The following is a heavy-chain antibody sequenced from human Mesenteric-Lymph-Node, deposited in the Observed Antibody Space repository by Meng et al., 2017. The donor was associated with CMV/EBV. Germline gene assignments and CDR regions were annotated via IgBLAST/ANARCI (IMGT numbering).Heavy chain of an antibody. D-gene: IGHD5-24*01. CDR3: ARDYNGWPRKYYFGMDV. V-gene: IGHV3-48*03. Sequence: GESLKISCAASGFTFSSYEMNWVRQAPGKGLEWVSYISSSGSTIYYADSVKGRFTISRDNAKNSLYLQMNSLRAEDTAVYYCARDYNGWPRKYYFGMDVWGQGTTVTVSS. CDR2: ISSSGSTI. J-gene: IGHJ6*02. CDR1: GFTFSSYE.